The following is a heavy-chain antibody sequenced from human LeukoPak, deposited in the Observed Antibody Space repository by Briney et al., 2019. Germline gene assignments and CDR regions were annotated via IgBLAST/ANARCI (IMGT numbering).Heavy chain of an antibody. CDR3: ARDLFPTYYYDSSGST. V-gene: IGHV4-4*07. D-gene: IGHD3-22*01. Sequence: SETLSLTCTVLGGSISRYYWSWIRQPAGKGLEWIGRIYTSGSTNYSPSLKSRVTMSVDTSKNQFSLKLSSVTAADTAVYYCARDLFPTYYYDSSGSTWGQGTLVTVSS. CDR2: IYTSGST. J-gene: IGHJ4*02. CDR1: GGSISRYY.